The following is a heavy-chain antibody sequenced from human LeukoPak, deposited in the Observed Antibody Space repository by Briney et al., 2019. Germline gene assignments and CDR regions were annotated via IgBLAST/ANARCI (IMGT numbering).Heavy chain of an antibody. D-gene: IGHD6-19*01. CDR1: GFTFSSYW. V-gene: IGHV3-7*01. CDR2: IKQDGSEK. Sequence: GGSLRLSCAASGFTFSSYWMSWVRQAPGKGLEWVANIKQDGSEKYYVDSVKGRFTISRDNAKNSLYLQMNSLRAEDTAVYYCARCEWLGPRDAFDIWGQGTMVTVSS. J-gene: IGHJ3*02. CDR3: ARCEWLGPRDAFDI.